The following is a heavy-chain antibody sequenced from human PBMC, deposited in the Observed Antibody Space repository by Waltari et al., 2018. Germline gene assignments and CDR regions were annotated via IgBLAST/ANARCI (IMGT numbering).Heavy chain of an antibody. CDR3: ARGGSYINS. V-gene: IGHV3-7*04. Sequence: DVQLVESGGGSVQPGGSLRLYCVVSHFSFRSYWMSWGRQAPGKGLEWVANIRHDGDAKDYVDSVKGRFTISRDNAKNSLFLQMNSLKAEDTAVYYCARGGSYINSWGQGTRVTVSS. CDR2: IRHDGDAK. J-gene: IGHJ5*02. D-gene: IGHD3-16*01. CDR1: HFSFRSYW.